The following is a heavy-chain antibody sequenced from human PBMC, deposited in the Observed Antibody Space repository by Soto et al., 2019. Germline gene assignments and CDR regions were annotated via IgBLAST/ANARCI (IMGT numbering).Heavy chain of an antibody. Sequence: VGSLRLSCAASGFTFSSYAMSWVRQAPGKGLEWVSAISGSGGSTYYADSVKGRFTISRDNSKNTLYLQMNSLRAEDTAVYYCAKDRVCSSTSCYNGSFDPSGHGTLVTVS. CDR2: ISGSGGST. V-gene: IGHV3-23*01. CDR1: GFTFSSYA. J-gene: IGHJ5*02. CDR3: AKDRVCSSTSCYNGSFDP. D-gene: IGHD2-2*02.